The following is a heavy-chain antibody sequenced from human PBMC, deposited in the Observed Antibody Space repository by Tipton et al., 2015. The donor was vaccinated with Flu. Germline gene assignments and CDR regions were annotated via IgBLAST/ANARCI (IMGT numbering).Heavy chain of an antibody. Sequence: SLRLSCAASGFTFSSFTMYWVRQGPGKGLEWVSSISGSGGNMFYADSVKGRFTISRDYSKNTVDLQINSLRADDTGMYFCAKSFSGSYRYFDYWGQGALVTVSS. CDR1: GFTFSSFT. CDR3: AKSFSGSYRYFDY. J-gene: IGHJ4*02. V-gene: IGHV3-23*01. CDR2: ISGSGGNM. D-gene: IGHD1-26*01.